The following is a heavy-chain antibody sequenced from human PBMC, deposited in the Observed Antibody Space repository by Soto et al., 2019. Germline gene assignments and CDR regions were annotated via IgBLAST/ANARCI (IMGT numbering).Heavy chain of an antibody. CDR3: ARDLRQGSAIDDYYYGMDV. CDR2: IYYSGST. Sequence: SETLSLTCTVSGGSISSYYWSWIRQPPGKGLEWIGYIYYSGSTNYNPSLKSRVTISVDTSKNQFSLKLSSVTAADTAVYYCARDLRQGSAIDDYYYGMDVWGQGTTVTVSS. CDR1: GGSISSYY. J-gene: IGHJ6*02. V-gene: IGHV4-59*01. D-gene: IGHD2-2*02.